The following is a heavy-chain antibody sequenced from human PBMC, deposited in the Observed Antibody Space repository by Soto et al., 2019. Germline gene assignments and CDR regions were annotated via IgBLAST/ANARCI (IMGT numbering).Heavy chain of an antibody. J-gene: IGHJ3*02. D-gene: IGHD6-13*01. CDR2: ISYDGSNK. Sequence: QVQLVESGGGVVQPGRSLRLSCAASGFTFSSYGMHWVRQAPGKGLEWVAVISYDGSNKYYADSVKGRFTISRDNSKNTLYLQMNSLRAEDTAVYYCAKAYSSSWSDAFDIWGHGTMVTVSS. CDR1: GFTFSSYG. CDR3: AKAYSSSWSDAFDI. V-gene: IGHV3-30*18.